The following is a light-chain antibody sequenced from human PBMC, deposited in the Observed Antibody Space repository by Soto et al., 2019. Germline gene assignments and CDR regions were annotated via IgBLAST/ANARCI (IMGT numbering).Light chain of an antibody. CDR2: EVS. Sequence: QSALTQPASVSGSPGQSITISCTGTSGDVGTYNYVSWYQQHPGKAPKLMIYEVSNRPSGISNRFSGSKSGNTASLTISGLQAEDGADYYCSSYTSSSTLYVFGTGTKLTVL. CDR3: SSYTSSSTLYV. CDR1: SGDVGTYNY. J-gene: IGLJ1*01. V-gene: IGLV2-14*01.